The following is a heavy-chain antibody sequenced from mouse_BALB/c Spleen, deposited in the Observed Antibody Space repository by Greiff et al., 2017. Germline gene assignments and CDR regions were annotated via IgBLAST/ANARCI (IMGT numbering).Heavy chain of an antibody. V-gene: IGHV1-9*01. J-gene: IGHJ2*01. CDR1: GYTFSSYW. D-gene: IGHD1-1*01. CDR3: ARSRDYYGYLDY. Sequence: VQLQQSGAELMKPGASVKISCTATGYTFSSYWIEWVKQRPGHGLEWIGEILPGSGSTNYNEKFKGKVTFTADTPSNTAYMQLSSLTSEDSAVYYCARSRDYYGYLDYWGQGTTLTVSS. CDR2: ILPGSGST.